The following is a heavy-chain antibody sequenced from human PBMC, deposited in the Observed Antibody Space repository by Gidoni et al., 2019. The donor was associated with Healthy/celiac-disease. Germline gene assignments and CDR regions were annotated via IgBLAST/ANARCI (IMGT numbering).Heavy chain of an antibody. J-gene: IGHJ4*02. CDR2: IYTSGST. D-gene: IGHD3-10*01. Sequence: QVQLQESGPGLVKPSETLSLTCTVSGGSISSYYWSWIRQPAGKGLEWIGRIYTSGSTNYNPSLKSRVTMSVDTSKNQFSLKLSSVTAADTAVYYCARDGEFVADDLYFDYWGQGTLVTVSS. CDR3: ARDGEFVADDLYFDY. CDR1: GGSISSYY. V-gene: IGHV4-4*07.